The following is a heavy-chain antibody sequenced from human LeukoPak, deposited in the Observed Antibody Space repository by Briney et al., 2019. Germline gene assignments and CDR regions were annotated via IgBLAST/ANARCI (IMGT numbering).Heavy chain of an antibody. J-gene: IGHJ6*03. D-gene: IGHD1-26*01. CDR1: GFTFSSYG. CDR3: AKSLVSVDSGSYYHYYYMDV. CDR2: IWSDGTNE. V-gene: IGHV3-33*06. Sequence: PGGSLRLSCAASGFTFSSYGMHWVRQAPGKGLEWVAIIWSDGTNEYYADSVKGRFTICGDTSKNILYLQMNGLRAEDTAVYYCAKSLVSVDSGSYYHYYYMDVWGKGTTVTVSS.